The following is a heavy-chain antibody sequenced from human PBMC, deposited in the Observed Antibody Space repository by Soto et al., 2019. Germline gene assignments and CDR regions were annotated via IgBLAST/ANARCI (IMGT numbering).Heavy chain of an antibody. Sequence: GGSPRLSCAASGFTFSSYSMNWVRQAPGKGLEWVSSISSSSSYIYYADSVKGRFTISRDNAKNSLYLQMNSLRAEDTAVYYCARDMAPNWFDPWGQGTLVTAPQ. CDR3: ARDMAPNWFDP. V-gene: IGHV3-21*01. J-gene: IGHJ5*02. CDR2: ISSSSSYI. D-gene: IGHD3-10*01. CDR1: GFTFSSYS.